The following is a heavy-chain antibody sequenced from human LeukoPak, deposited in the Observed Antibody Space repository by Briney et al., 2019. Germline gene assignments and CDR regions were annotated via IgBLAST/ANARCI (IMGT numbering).Heavy chain of an antibody. D-gene: IGHD2-15*01. V-gene: IGHV1-18*01. Sequence: ASVKVSCKASGYTFITYGIAWVRQAPGQGLEWVGWISPYSGNTNYAEELQGRVTMTTDISTSTAYMELRSLRSDDTAVYHCAREGYCSGGSCYSGIIDYWGQETLVTVSS. J-gene: IGHJ4*02. CDR2: ISPYSGNT. CDR1: GYTFITYG. CDR3: AREGYCSGGSCYSGIIDY.